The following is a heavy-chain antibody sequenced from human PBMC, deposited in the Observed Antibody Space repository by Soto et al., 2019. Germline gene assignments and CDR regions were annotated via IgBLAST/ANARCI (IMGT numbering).Heavy chain of an antibody. CDR1: GGSISSYY. J-gene: IGHJ4*02. CDR2: IYYSGST. CDR3: ARQRLPAY. D-gene: IGHD6-25*01. Sequence: QVQLQESGPGLVKPSETLSLTCIVSGGSISSYYWSWIRQPPGKGLEWIGYIYYSGSTNYNPSLRDRVTISVDTSKHQFTLKLSSVNAADAAVYYCARQRLPAYWGQGTLVTVST. V-gene: IGHV4-59*08.